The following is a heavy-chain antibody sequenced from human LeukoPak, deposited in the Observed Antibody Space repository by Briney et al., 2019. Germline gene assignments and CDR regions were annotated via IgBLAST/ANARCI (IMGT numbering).Heavy chain of an antibody. V-gene: IGHV1-69*05. D-gene: IGHD3-9*01. CDR2: IIPIFGTA. CDR3: ARGGRYFDWPYFDY. Sequence: ASVKVSCKASGGTFSSYAISWVRQAPGQGLEWMGRIIPIFGTANYAQKFQGRVTITTDESTSTAYMELSSLRSEDTAVYYCARGGRYFDWPYFDYWGQGTLATVSS. J-gene: IGHJ4*02. CDR1: GGTFSSYA.